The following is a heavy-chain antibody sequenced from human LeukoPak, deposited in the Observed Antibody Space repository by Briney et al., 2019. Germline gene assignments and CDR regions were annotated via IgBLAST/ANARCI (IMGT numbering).Heavy chain of an antibody. CDR3: AKDGPTYWYFDV. CDR1: GFTVSSNY. V-gene: IGHV3-30*13. Sequence: PGGSLRLSCAASGFTVSSNYMSWVRQAPGKRLEWVAFTSHDGSDTGIADSVRGRFTVSRDNSKNSLYLQMDSLTPEDAAIYYCAKDGPTYWYFDVWGRGTLVTVSS. J-gene: IGHJ2*01. CDR2: TSHDGSDT.